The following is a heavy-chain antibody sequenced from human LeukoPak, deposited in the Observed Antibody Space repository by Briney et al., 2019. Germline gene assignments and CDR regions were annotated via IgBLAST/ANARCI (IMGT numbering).Heavy chain of an antibody. D-gene: IGHD3-10*01. V-gene: IGHV1-8*03. CDR2: MNPNSGNT. CDR1: GYTFTSYD. CDR3: ARGPLGGGSGSYVNWFDP. J-gene: IGHJ5*02. Sequence: GASVKVSCKASGYTFTSYDINWVRQATGQGLEWMGWMNPNSGNTGYAQKFQGRVTITRNTSISTAYMELSSLRSEDTAVYYCARGPLGGGSGSYVNWFDPWGQGTLVTVSS.